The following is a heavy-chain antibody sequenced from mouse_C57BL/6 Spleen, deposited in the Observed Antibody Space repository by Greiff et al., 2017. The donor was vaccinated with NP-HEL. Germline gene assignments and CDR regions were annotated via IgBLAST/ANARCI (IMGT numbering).Heavy chain of an antibody. Sequence: DVMLVESGGGLVKPGGSLKLSCAASGFTFSSYAMSWVRQTPEKRLEWVATISDGGSYTYYPDNVKGRFTISRDNAKNNLYLQMSHLKSEDTAMYYCAREDGTGAWFAYWGQGTLVTVSA. D-gene: IGHD4-1*01. J-gene: IGHJ3*01. V-gene: IGHV5-4*01. CDR3: AREDGTGAWFAY. CDR2: ISDGGSYT. CDR1: GFTFSSYA.